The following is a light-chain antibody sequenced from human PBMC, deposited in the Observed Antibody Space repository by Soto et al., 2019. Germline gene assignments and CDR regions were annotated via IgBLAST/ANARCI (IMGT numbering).Light chain of an antibody. V-gene: IGKV3-11*01. Sequence: EIVLTQSPATLSLSPGEGATLSCRASQSVSRYLAWYQQKPGQAPRLLIYDASSRAIGTPARFIGSGSGTDFSLTISSLEPEDSAVYYCQQRSNWPQGYTFGQGTKLEIK. CDR1: QSVSRY. CDR2: DAS. CDR3: QQRSNWPQGYT. J-gene: IGKJ2*01.